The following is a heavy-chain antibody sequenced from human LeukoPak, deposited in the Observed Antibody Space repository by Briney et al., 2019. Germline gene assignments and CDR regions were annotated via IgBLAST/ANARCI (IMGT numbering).Heavy chain of an antibody. Sequence: EASVKVSCLASGYTFTSTGYYIHWVRQAPGQGPEWMGWINPNTGGTLYPEKFPYRVTMTRDTSISTVYMELSRLTSDDTAVYYCARQNDQIGVAGTWFDYWGQRALVTVSS. V-gene: IGHV1-2*02. D-gene: IGHD6-19*01. J-gene: IGHJ4*02. CDR3: ARQNDQIGVAGTWFDY. CDR2: INPNTGGT. CDR1: GYTFTSTGYY.